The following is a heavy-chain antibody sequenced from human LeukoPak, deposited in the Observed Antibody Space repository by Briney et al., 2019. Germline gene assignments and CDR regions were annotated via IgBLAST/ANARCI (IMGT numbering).Heavy chain of an antibody. J-gene: IGHJ3*02. CDR2: IIPSLGTA. Sequence: SVKVSCKASGGTFSSYAISWVRQAPGQGLEWMGGIIPSLGTANYAQKFKGRVTITADKSTSTAYMELSSLRSEDTAVYYCAREYGVAAAFGAFDIWGQGTMVTVSS. V-gene: IGHV1-69*06. D-gene: IGHD6-13*01. CDR1: GGTFSSYA. CDR3: AREYGVAAAFGAFDI.